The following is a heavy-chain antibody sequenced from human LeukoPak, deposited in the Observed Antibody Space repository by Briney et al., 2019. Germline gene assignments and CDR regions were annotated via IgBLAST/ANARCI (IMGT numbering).Heavy chain of an antibody. D-gene: IGHD3/OR15-3a*01. Sequence: GGSLRLSCADSGITFSGNWMSWVCQAPGKGLEWVAHIKPDGSEKYYVDSVRGRFTISRDNAENSLYLEMNSLRAEDTAVYYCARDRDWSFDYWGQGTLVTVSS. CDR1: GITFSGNW. CDR3: ARDRDWSFDY. V-gene: IGHV3-7*05. CDR2: IKPDGSEK. J-gene: IGHJ4*02.